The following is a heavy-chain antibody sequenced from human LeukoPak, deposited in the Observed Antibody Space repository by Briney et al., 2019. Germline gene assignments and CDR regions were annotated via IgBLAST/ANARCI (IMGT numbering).Heavy chain of an antibody. V-gene: IGHV3-23*01. D-gene: IGHD3/OR15-3a*01. J-gene: IGHJ4*02. CDR2: ISGSGGST. CDR3: AKGDWGRFDY. CDR1: GGSFSGYY. Sequence: ETLSLTCAVYGGSFSGYYWSWVRQAPGKGLEWVSAISGSGGSTYYADSVKGRFTISRDNSKNTLYLQMNSLRAEDTAVYYCAKGDWGRFDYWGQGTLVTVSS.